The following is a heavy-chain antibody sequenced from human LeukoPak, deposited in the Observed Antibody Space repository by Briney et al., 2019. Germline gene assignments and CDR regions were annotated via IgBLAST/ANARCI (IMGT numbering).Heavy chain of an antibody. V-gene: IGHV3-23*01. CDR3: AKGGKRITCPKSCYED. CDR2: ISGSGGST. CDR1: GFIFSSYD. J-gene: IGHJ4*02. Sequence: PGGSLRLSCAASGFIFSSYDMNWVRQAPGKGLEWVSDISGSGGSTDYADSVKGRFTISRDNSKNTVYLQMNSLRVEDTAVYYCAKGGKRITCPKSCYEDWGQGTLVTVSS. D-gene: IGHD2-15*01.